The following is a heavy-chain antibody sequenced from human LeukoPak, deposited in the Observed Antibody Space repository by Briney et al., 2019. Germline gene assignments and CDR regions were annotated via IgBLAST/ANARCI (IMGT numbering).Heavy chain of an antibody. CDR3: ASGVVVVVAATPGYYFDY. D-gene: IGHD2-15*01. J-gene: IGHJ4*02. Sequence: SETLSLTCAVYGGSFSGYYWSWIRQPPGEGLEWIGEINHSGSTNYNPSLKSRVTISVDTSKNQFSLKLSSVTAADTAVYYCASGVVVVVAATPGYYFDYWGQGTLVTVSS. V-gene: IGHV4-34*01. CDR2: INHSGST. CDR1: GGSFSGYY.